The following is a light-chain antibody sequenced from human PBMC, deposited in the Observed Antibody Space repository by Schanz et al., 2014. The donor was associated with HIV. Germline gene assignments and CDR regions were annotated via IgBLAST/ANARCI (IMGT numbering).Light chain of an antibody. V-gene: IGLV2-14*01. Sequence: QSVLTQPPSASGSPGQSVTISCTGTSSDVGGYNYVSWYQQHPGKAPQLIIYDVSNRPSGVSFRFSASKSGNTASLTIFGLQAEDEADYYCSSYTSDATLIFGGGTKLTVL. CDR3: SSYTSDATLI. CDR2: DVS. J-gene: IGLJ2*01. CDR1: SSDVGGYNY.